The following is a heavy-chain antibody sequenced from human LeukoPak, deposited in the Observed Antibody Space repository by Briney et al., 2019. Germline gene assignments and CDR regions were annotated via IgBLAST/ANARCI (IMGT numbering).Heavy chain of an antibody. J-gene: IGHJ6*02. Sequence: SETLSLTCTVSGGSISSGGYYWRWIRQHPGKGLEWIGYIYYSGSTYYSPSLKSRVTISVDTSKNQFSLKLSSVTAADTAVYYCARDRVVVVPAASAQYYYGMDVWGQGTTVTVSS. CDR3: ARDRVVVVPAASAQYYYGMDV. CDR1: GGSISSGGYY. V-gene: IGHV4-31*03. CDR2: IYYSGST. D-gene: IGHD2-2*01.